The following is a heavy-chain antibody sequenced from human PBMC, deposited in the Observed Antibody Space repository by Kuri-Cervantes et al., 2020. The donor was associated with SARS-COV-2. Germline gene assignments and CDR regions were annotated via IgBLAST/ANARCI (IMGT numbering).Heavy chain of an antibody. V-gene: IGHV3-49*03. CDR1: GGSISRHY. D-gene: IGHD3-3*01. CDR3: SVLDFWSGYYNDY. Sequence: GESLKISCTVSGGSISRHYWSWIRQPPGKGLEWVGFIRSKAYGGTTEYAASVKGRFTISRDDSKSIAYLQMNSLKTEDTAVYYCSVLDFWSGYYNDYWGQGTLVTVSS. CDR2: IRSKAYGGTT. J-gene: IGHJ4*02.